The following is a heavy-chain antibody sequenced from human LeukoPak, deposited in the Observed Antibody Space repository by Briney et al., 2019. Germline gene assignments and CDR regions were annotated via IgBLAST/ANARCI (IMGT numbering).Heavy chain of an antibody. CDR1: GFTFSSYA. Sequence: GRSLRLSCAASGFTFSSYAMHWVRQAPGKGLEWVAVISYDGSNKYYADSVKGRFTISRDNSKNTLYLQMNSLRAEDTAVYYCARDLSHDYDHNYDYWGQGTLVTVSS. D-gene: IGHD4-17*01. V-gene: IGHV3-30*04. J-gene: IGHJ4*02. CDR3: ARDLSHDYDHNYDY. CDR2: ISYDGSNK.